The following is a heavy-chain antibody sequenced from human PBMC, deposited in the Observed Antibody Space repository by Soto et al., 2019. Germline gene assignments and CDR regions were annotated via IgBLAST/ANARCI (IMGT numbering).Heavy chain of an antibody. D-gene: IGHD4-17*01. J-gene: IGHJ4*02. V-gene: IGHV3-30*18. CDR2: ISYDGSNK. CDR1: GFTFSSYG. CDR3: AKARHDYGGNGYYFDY. Sequence: GGSLRLSCAASGFTFSSYGMHWVRQAPGKGLEWVAVISYDGSNKYYADSVKGRFTISRDNSKNTLYLQMNSLRAEDTAVYYCAKARHDYGGNGYYFDYWGQGTLVTVSS.